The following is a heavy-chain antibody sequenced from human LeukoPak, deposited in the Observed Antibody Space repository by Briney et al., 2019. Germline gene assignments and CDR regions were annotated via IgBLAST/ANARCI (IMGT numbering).Heavy chain of an antibody. Sequence: SVKVFCKASGGTFSSYTISWVRQAPGQGLEWMGRIIPILGIANYAQKFQGRVTITADKSTSTAYMELSSLRSEDTAVYYCARDRNGGNLVDYWGQGTLVTVSS. CDR3: ARDRNGGNLVDY. J-gene: IGHJ4*02. D-gene: IGHD4-23*01. CDR1: GGTFSSYT. CDR2: IIPILGIA. V-gene: IGHV1-69*04.